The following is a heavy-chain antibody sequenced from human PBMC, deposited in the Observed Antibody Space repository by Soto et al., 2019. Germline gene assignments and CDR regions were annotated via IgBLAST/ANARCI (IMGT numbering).Heavy chain of an antibody. J-gene: IGHJ5*02. V-gene: IGHV3-66*01. CDR1: VFTVSSTC. Sequence: GSLRLTCAACVFTVSSTCMSWVRQAQGKGLEWVSVIYSGGTTYYADSVKGRFTISRDNSKNTLYLQMNSLRAEDTAVYYCARNGDSSDYRGWFDPWGQGT. CDR2: IYSGGTT. D-gene: IGHD3-22*01. CDR3: ARNGDSSDYRGWFDP.